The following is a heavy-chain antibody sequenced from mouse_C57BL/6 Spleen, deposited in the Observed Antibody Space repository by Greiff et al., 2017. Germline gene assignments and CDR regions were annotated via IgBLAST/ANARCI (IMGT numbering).Heavy chain of an antibody. J-gene: IGHJ4*01. CDR1: GYSITSGYY. CDR3: AKRSNYRGYYAMDY. D-gene: IGHD2-5*01. Sequence: DVKLQESGPGLVKPSQSLSLTCSVTGYSITSGYYWNWIRQFPGNKLEWMGYISYDGSNNYNPSLKNRISITRDTSKNQFFLKLNSVTTEDTATYYGAKRSNYRGYYAMDYWGQGTSVTVSS. CDR2: ISYDGSN. V-gene: IGHV3-6*01.